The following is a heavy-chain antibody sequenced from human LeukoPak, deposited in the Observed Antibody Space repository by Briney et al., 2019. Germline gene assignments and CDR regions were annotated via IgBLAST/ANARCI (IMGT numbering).Heavy chain of an antibody. D-gene: IGHD1-7*01. CDR3: ARGAAGTTRDYYYFGFDF. V-gene: IGHV5-51*01. CDR2: IYPGDSDT. Sequence: GESLKISCKGSGYRFTDYWIGWVRQMRRKGLEWMGIIYPGDSDTRYSTSFQGQVTISSDESINTAHLQWSSLKASDTAMYYCARGAAGTTRDYYYFGFDFWGQGTTVRVSS. J-gene: IGHJ6*02. CDR1: GYRFTDYW.